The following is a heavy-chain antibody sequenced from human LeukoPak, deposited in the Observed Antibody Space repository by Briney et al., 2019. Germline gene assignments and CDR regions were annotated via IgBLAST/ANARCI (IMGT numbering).Heavy chain of an antibody. V-gene: IGHV3-23*01. CDR3: ARDNWNAVTRAFDI. D-gene: IGHD1-1*01. CDR1: GFTFSNYA. J-gene: IGHJ3*02. CDR2: IINSGGST. Sequence: PGGSLRPSCAASGFTFSNYAMSWVRQAPGKGLEWVSGIINSGGSTHYADSVKGRVTISRDNSKSTLYLQMNSLRAEDTAVYYCARDNWNAVTRAFDIWGQGTMVSVS.